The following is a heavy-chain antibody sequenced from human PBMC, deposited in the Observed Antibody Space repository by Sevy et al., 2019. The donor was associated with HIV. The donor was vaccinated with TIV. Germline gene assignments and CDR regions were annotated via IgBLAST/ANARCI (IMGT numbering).Heavy chain of an antibody. J-gene: IGHJ6*03. Sequence: GGSLRLSCVASGFTFSSYSMNWVRQAPGKGLEWVSYISSSSSTIYYADSVKGRFTIFRDNAKKTLYLQMNSLRDEDTAVYYCARDGSFCSGGSCYSSYYYYYYMDVWGKGTTVTVSS. CDR3: ARDGSFCSGGSCYSSYYYYYYMDV. CDR1: GFTFSSYS. V-gene: IGHV3-48*02. CDR2: ISSSSSTI. D-gene: IGHD2-15*01.